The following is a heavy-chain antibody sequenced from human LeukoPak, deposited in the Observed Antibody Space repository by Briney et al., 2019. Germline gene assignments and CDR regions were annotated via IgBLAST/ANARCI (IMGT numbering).Heavy chain of an antibody. D-gene: IGHD3-9*01. CDR2: INSDGSST. CDR1: GFTFSSYW. V-gene: IGHV3-74*01. Sequence: GGSLRLSCAASGFTFSSYWMHWVRQAPGKGLVWVSRINSDGSSTSYADSVKGRFTISRDNAKNTLHLQMNSLRAEDTAVYYCARERYCDSNYFDYWGQGTLVTVSS. CDR3: ARERYCDSNYFDY. J-gene: IGHJ4*02.